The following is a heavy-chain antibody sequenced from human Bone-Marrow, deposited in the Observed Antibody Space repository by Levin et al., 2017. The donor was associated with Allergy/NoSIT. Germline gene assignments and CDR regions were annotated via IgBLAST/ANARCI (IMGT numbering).Heavy chain of an antibody. Sequence: GESLKISCRTSGYTFTGYWMHWVRQAPGQGLEWVGRINPNSGVTNYARKFQGRVTMTRDTSISTAYMELSRLRSDDTAVYYCAKERGAGAWYFDYWGQGTLVTVSS. CDR3: AKERGAGAWYFDY. CDR2: INPNSGVT. V-gene: IGHV1-2*06. J-gene: IGHJ4*02. CDR1: GYTFTGYW. D-gene: IGHD2-15*01.